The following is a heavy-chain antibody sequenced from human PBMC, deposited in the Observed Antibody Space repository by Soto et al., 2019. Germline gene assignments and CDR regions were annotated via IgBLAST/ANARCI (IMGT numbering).Heavy chain of an antibody. CDR1: GGSISNVGYF. J-gene: IGHJ5*02. Sequence: QVQLQESGPGLVKPSQTLSLTCTVSGGSISNVGYFWSWIRQPPGKGLEWIGFNYHTGTTYYNSSLRSRVSISIDTSKSQFSLKLNSVTAADTAVYYCARVMAAMQNWLDPWGQGTLVTVSP. V-gene: IGHV4-30-4*01. CDR3: ARVMAAMQNWLDP. D-gene: IGHD2-2*01. CDR2: NYHTGTT.